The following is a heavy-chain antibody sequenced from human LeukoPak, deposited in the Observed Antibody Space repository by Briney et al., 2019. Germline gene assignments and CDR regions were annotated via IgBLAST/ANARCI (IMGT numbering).Heavy chain of an antibody. V-gene: IGHV4-59*12. CDR3: ARLARVGYCSGGSCRYFQH. D-gene: IGHD2-15*01. J-gene: IGHJ1*01. CDR1: GGSISSYY. Sequence: PSETLSLTCTVSGGSISSYYWSWIRQPPGKGLEWIAYIYSSGSTNYNPSLKSRVTISVDTSKNQFSLKLSSVTAADTAVYYCARLARVGYCSGGSCRYFQHWGQGTLVTVSS. CDR2: IYSSGST.